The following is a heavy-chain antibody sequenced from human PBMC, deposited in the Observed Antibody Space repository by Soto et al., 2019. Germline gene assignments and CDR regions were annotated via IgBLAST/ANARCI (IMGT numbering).Heavy chain of an antibody. J-gene: IGHJ5*02. V-gene: IGHV1-46*01. CDR2: INPSGGST. CDR3: ARTYCGGDCYRNWFDP. D-gene: IGHD2-21*02. Sequence: GASVKVSCKASGYTFTSYYMHWVRQAPGQGLEWMGIINPSGGSTSYAQKFQGRVTMTRDTSTSTVYMELSSLRSEDTAVYYCARTYCGGDCYRNWFDPWGQGTLVTVSS. CDR1: GYTFTSYY.